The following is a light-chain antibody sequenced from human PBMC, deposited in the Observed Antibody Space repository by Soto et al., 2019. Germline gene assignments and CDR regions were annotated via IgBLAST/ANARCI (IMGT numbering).Light chain of an antibody. CDR2: RAS. CDR1: QSISSN. J-gene: IGKJ1*01. CDR3: HQYENWPKT. V-gene: IGKV3-15*01. Sequence: EIVLTQSPATLSLSPGERATLSCRASQSISSNLAWYQQKLGQAPRLLIYRASTRATGIPARFSGSGSGTEFTLTISSLQSEDFALYYCHQYENWPKTCGQGTKVDNK.